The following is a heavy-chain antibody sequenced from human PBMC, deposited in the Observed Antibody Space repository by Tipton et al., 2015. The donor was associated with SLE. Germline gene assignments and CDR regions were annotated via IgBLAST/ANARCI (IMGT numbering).Heavy chain of an antibody. J-gene: IGHJ4*02. CDR1: GFTFRSYD. Sequence: SLRLSCVASGFTFRSYDMHWVRSTGKGLEWVSAIGTTDDTYYADSVKGRFTISRDDAKNSLYLQMISLRAGDTAVYYCVRGASIGYYYFDYWGLGTLVTVSS. D-gene: IGHD2-15*01. CDR3: VRGASIGYYYFDY. V-gene: IGHV3-13*01. CDR2: IGTTDDT.